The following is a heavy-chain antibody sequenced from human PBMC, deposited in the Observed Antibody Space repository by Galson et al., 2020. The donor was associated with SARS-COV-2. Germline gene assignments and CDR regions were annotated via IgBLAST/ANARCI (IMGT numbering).Heavy chain of an antibody. CDR3: ARMSSDWFFDY. V-gene: IGHV4-59*08. CDR2: ISYTGST. J-gene: IGHJ4*02. CDR1: GGPITGYY. Sequence: SETLSLTCTVSGGPITGYYWAWIRQPPGKEMQWVAKISYTGSTNYSPSLKSRLTILVDTSKNQFSLKLTSVTAADTAVYYCARMSSDWFFDYWGQGALVSVSS. D-gene: IGHD3-9*01.